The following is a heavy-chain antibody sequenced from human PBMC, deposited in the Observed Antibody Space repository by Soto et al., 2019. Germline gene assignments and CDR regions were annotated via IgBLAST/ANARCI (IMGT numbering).Heavy chain of an antibody. J-gene: IGHJ4*02. V-gene: IGHV4-31*03. CDR2: IYDSESA. D-gene: IGHD6-6*01. Sequence: QVQLQESGPGLVKASQTLSLICSVSGESISSGGYYWSWIRHPPGKGLEWIGYIYDSESAYYNPSHNGRVTISMDTSKNHFAMKLSSVTAADTAVYYCARASSSSSAADYWGQGTLITVSS. CDR3: ARASSSSSAADY. CDR1: GESISSGGYY.